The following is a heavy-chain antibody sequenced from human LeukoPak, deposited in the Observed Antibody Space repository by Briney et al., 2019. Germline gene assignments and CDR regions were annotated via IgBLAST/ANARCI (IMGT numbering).Heavy chain of an antibody. CDR3: ARESTNYGAYVSGLDF. Sequence: GGSLRLSCIASGFTFSSHWMNWVRQAPGKGLEWVANILQDGSEKYYVDSVEGRFTISRDNDKHSVYLQMNSLRAEDTAVYYCARESTNYGAYVSGLDFWGKGTMVTVSS. D-gene: IGHD4-17*01. CDR1: GFTFSSHW. V-gene: IGHV3-7*01. J-gene: IGHJ3*01. CDR2: ILQDGSEK.